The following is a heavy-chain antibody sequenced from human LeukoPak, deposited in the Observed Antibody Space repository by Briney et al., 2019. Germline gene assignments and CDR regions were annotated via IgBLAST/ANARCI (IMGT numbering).Heavy chain of an antibody. V-gene: IGHV3-21*01. CDR1: GFTLSSYS. CDR2: FSGISSYI. J-gene: IGHJ4*02. Sequence: SGGSLRLSFAASGFTLSSYSWTGVRRVPGGGLKWVSSFSGISSYIYYADSVKGRFTISRDNAKNSLYLQMNSLIAEDTAVYYCARDREPHCSGGRCSSFDYWGQGTLATVSS. D-gene: IGHD2-15*01. CDR3: ARDREPHCSGGRCSSFDY.